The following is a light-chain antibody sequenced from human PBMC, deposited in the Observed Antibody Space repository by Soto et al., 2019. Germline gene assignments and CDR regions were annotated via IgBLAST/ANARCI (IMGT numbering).Light chain of an antibody. V-gene: IGKV3-15*01. CDR3: QQYNDWPRGYT. CDR2: GAS. J-gene: IGKJ2*01. CDR1: QSVSSN. Sequence: EIVMTQSPATLSVSPGERATLSCRASQSVSSNLAWYQQKPGQAPRLLFYGASTRATGIPVRFSASGSGTELTLTISSLQSEDFAVYYCQQYNDWPRGYTFGQGTKLEIK.